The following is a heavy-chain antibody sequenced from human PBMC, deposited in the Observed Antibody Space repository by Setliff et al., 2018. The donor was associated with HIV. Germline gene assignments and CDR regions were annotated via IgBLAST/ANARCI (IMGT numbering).Heavy chain of an antibody. CDR1: EYDFTSYW. V-gene: IGHV5-51*01. D-gene: IGHD4-17*01. Sequence: GESLKISCKGPEYDFTSYWIGWVRQMPGKGLEWMGIIYPGDSDTRYSPSFQGQATISADKSITTAYVQWSSLKASDTAMYYCATWTRAETSENFQHWGQGTLVTVSS. CDR3: ATWTRAETSENFQH. J-gene: IGHJ1*01. CDR2: IYPGDSDT.